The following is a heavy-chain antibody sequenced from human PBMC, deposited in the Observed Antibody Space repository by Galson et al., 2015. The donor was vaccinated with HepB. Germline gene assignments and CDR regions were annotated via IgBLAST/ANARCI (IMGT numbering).Heavy chain of an antibody. Sequence: SLRLSCAASGFSFSNYAMTWVRQPPGKGLQWVATISGRGVTTFDADSVKGQFTISRDNSKNTLYLEMNILRADDTAVYFCAKSKDSGWSYNTFDIWGQGTMVIVSS. CDR3: AKSKDSGWSYNTFDI. CDR1: GFSFSNYA. J-gene: IGHJ3*02. D-gene: IGHD6-19*01. CDR2: ISGRGVTT. V-gene: IGHV3-23*01.